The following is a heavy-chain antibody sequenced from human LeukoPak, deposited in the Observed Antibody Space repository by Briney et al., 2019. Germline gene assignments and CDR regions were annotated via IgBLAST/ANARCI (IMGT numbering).Heavy chain of an antibody. CDR1: GFTFSSYS. CDR2: ISSSSSYI. V-gene: IGHV3-21*01. CDR3: ARDTPETTVTTY. J-gene: IGHJ4*02. D-gene: IGHD4-17*01. Sequence: GGSLRLSCAASGFTFSSYSMNWVGQAPGKGLEWVSSISSSSSYIYYADSVKGRFTISRDNAKNSLYLQMNSLRAEDTAVYYCARDTPETTVTTYWGQGTLVTVSS.